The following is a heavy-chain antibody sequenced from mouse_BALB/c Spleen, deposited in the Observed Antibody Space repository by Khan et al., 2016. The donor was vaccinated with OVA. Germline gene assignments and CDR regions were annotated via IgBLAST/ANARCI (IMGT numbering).Heavy chain of an antibody. CDR1: GFSLSSYG. V-gene: IGHV2-3*01. CDR2: IWGDGST. D-gene: IGHD1-1*01. CDR3: AKFTPDYYSMDY. J-gene: IGHJ4*01. Sequence: VQLQESGPGLVAPSESLSITCTVSGFSLSSYGVNWVRQPPGKGLEWLGVIWGDGSTNYHSGLKSRLTINKDNSKCQVFLKLNSLQTYDTATYYCAKFTPDYYSMDYWGQGTSVTVSS.